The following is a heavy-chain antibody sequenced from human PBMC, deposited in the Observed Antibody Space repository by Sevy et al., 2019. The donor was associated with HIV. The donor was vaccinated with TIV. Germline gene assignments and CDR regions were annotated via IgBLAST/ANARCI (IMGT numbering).Heavy chain of an antibody. D-gene: IGHD1-26*01. CDR2: IVGSSSTI. CDR1: GFTFSIYT. V-gene: IGHV3-48*01. J-gene: IGHJ3*02. CDR3: AREIVGGLFDI. Sequence: GGSLRLSCAASGFTFSIYTMTWVRQAPGKGLECVSYIVGSSSTIYYADSVKGRFTISRDNAKNSLYLQMNSLRAEDTAVYYCAREIVGGLFDIWGQGTMVTVSS.